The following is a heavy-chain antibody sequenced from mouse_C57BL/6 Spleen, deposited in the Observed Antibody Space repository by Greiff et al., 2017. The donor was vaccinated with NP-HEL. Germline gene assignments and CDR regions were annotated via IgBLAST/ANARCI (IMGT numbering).Heavy chain of an antibody. J-gene: IGHJ2*01. CDR1: GYAFSSYW. D-gene: IGHD2-2*01. V-gene: IGHV1-80*01. CDR3: ADMGPSMVTPWGD. CDR2: IYPGDGDT. Sequence: QVHVKQSGAELVKPGASVKISCKASGYAFSSYWMNWVKQRPGKGLEWIGQIYPGDGDTNYNGKFKGKATLTADKSSSTAYMQLSSLTSEDSAVYFCADMGPSMVTPWGDWGQGTTLTVSS.